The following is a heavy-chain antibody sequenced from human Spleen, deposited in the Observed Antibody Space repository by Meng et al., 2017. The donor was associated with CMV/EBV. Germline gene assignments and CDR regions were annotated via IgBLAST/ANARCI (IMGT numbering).Heavy chain of an antibody. J-gene: IGHJ4*02. CDR3: ARDGDGYPTDY. D-gene: IGHD5-24*01. Sequence: QVQLQQWGAGLLKPSETLSLTCAVYGESFSGYYWSWIRQPPGKGLEWIGEINHSGSTNYNPSLKSRVTISVDTSKNQFSLKLSSVTAADTAVYYCARDGDGYPTDYWGQGTLVTVSS. V-gene: IGHV4-34*01. CDR1: GESFSGYY. CDR2: INHSGST.